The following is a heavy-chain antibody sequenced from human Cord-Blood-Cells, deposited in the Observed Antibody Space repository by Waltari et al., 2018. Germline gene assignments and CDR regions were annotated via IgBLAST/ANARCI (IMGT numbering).Heavy chain of an antibody. CDR3: AREGCTNGVCWVNAFDI. Sequence: QVQLVQSGAEVKKPGASVKVSCKASGYTFTGSYMSWVRQAPGQGLEWMGWINPNSGGTNYAQKFQGRVTMTRDTSISTAYMELSRLRSDDTAVYYCAREGCTNGVCWVNAFDIWGQGTMVTVSS. CDR2: INPNSGGT. J-gene: IGHJ3*02. CDR1: GYTFTGSY. D-gene: IGHD2-8*01. V-gene: IGHV1-2*02.